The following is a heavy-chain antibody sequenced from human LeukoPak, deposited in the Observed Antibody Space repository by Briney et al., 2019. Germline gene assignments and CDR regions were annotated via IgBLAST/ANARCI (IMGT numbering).Heavy chain of an antibody. Sequence: PGGSLRLSCAASGFXVSSNYITWVRQAPGKGLEWVSVIYGGDSTYYADSVKGRFTISRDNSKNTLYLQMNSLRAEDTAVYYCARGPYNWNYPRGFLDYWGQGTLVTVSS. D-gene: IGHD1-7*01. CDR2: IYGGDST. CDR1: GFXVSSNY. CDR3: ARGPYNWNYPRGFLDY. J-gene: IGHJ4*02. V-gene: IGHV3-66*01.